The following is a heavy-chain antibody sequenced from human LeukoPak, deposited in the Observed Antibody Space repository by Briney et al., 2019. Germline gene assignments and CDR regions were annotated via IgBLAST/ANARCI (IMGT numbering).Heavy chain of an antibody. J-gene: IGHJ5*02. Sequence: PSETLSLTCTVSGDPVSRGSYYWSGIRQPPGKELEWIGYVYHTGSTNYNPSLKSRVTISVDTSKNEFSLKMTSVTAADTSVYYCARGCASGWYSRYDPWGQGTLVTVSS. CDR3: ARGCASGWYSRYDP. V-gene: IGHV4-61*01. CDR2: VYHTGST. D-gene: IGHD6-19*01. CDR1: GDPVSRGSYY.